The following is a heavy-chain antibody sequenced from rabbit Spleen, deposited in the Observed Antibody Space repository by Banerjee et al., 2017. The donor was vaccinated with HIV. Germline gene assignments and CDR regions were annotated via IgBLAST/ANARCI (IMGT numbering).Heavy chain of an antibody. V-gene: IGHV1S43*01. J-gene: IGHJ4*01. Sequence: QEQLEESGGDLVKPGTSLTVTCKASGLDLSNNYWICWVRQAPGKGLEWIGYIDPVFGSTVYASWVNGRFTISSHNAQNTLNLQLNSLTAADTATYFCVREAGYAGYGDGNLWGPGTLVTVS. D-gene: IGHD7-1*01. CDR2: IDPVFGST. CDR1: GLDLSNNYW. CDR3: VREAGYAGYGDGNL.